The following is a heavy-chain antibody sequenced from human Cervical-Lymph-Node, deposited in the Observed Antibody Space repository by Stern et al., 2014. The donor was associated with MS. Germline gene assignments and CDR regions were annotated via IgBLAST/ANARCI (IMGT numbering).Heavy chain of an antibody. CDR2: INTKTGNP. CDR3: ATVSSADYPC. V-gene: IGHV7-4-1*02. J-gene: IGHJ4*02. Sequence: VQLLESGSELKKPGASVKVSCKASGYTFTSYAMKWVRQAPGQGLEWMGWINTKTGNPTYAQGFTGRFVFSLDTSVSTAYLQISGLRAEDSAVYYCATVSSADYPCWGQGTLVTVS. CDR1: GYTFTSYA. D-gene: IGHD4/OR15-4a*01.